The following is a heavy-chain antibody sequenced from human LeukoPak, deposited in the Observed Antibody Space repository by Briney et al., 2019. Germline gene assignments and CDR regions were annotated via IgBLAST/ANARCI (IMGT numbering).Heavy chain of an antibody. CDR3: ARGSNYYYDVTADYPRY. D-gene: IGHD3-22*01. CDR2: IKPSGGTT. CDR1: GYTFNTYY. V-gene: IGHV1-46*02. Sequence: ASVKVSCKTSGYTFNTYYIHWVRQAPGQRLEWLGIIKPSGGTTTYAQKFQGRVTMTRDTSTSTVYMELNTLRSEDTAVYYCARGSNYYYDVTADYPRYWGQGTLVTVSS. J-gene: IGHJ4*02.